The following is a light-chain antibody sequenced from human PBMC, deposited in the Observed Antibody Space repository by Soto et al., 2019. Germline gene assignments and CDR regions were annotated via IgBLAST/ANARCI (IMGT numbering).Light chain of an antibody. CDR2: YDS. V-gene: IGLV3-21*04. Sequence: SYELTQPPSVSVAPGKTARITCGGNNIGSKSVHWYQQKPGQAPVLVIYYDSDPPSGIPERFSGSNSGNTATLTISRVEAGDEADYYCQVWDSSSDHAVFGGGTQLTVL. CDR3: QVWDSSSDHAV. J-gene: IGLJ7*01. CDR1: NIGSKS.